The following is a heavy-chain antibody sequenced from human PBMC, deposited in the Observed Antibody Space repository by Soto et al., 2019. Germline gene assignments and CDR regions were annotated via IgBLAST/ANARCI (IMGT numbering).Heavy chain of an antibody. CDR3: ARVKGY. Sequence: GGSLRLSCSASGFTFSSYAMHWVRQAPGKGLEWVAVISYDGSNKYYADSVKGRFTISRDNSKNTLYLQMNSLRAEDTAVYYCARVKGYWGQGTLVTVSS. CDR2: ISYDGSNK. V-gene: IGHV3-30-3*01. CDR1: GFTFSSYA. J-gene: IGHJ4*02.